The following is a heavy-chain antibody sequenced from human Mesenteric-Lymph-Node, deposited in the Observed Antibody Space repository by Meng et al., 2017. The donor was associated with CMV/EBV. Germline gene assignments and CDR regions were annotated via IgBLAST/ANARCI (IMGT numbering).Heavy chain of an antibody. D-gene: IGHD6-13*01. J-gene: IGHJ4*02. CDR1: EYTFKNHW. CDR2: IKQDGSAQ. CDR3: ARAAGYSSSWLTGN. Sequence: GGSLRLSCEGSEYTFKNHWVSWVRQAPGKGLEWVAHIKQDGSAQYYVDSLKGRFTIFRDNAKNSVYLQVNSLRAEDTAVYYCARAAGYSSSWLTGNWGQGTLVTVSS. V-gene: IGHV3-7*01.